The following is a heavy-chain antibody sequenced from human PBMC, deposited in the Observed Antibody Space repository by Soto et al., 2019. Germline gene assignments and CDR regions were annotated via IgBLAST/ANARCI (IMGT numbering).Heavy chain of an antibody. CDR2: INHSGST. V-gene: IGHV4-34*01. CDR3: QKGDDAFDI. Sequence: QVQLQQWGAGLLKPSETLSLTCAVYGGSFSGYYWNWIRQPPGKGLEWIGEINHSGSTNYNPSLTSRVTISVDTSKNQFSLNLSSVTAADTALYYCQKGDDAFDIWGQGTMVTVSS. D-gene: IGHD3-16*01. J-gene: IGHJ3*02. CDR1: GGSFSGYY.